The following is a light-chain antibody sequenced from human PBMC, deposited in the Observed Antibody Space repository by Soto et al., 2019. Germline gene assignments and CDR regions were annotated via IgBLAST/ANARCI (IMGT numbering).Light chain of an antibody. CDR3: SSYTSNRNYV. CDR1: SGYVGTYSL. J-gene: IGLJ1*01. V-gene: IGLV2-14*02. CDR2: EGH. Sequence: QSVLAQPASVSGSPGQSITISCTGASGYVGTYSLVSWYQQHPGKAPKVVIYEGHKRPSGVPDRFSGSTSVNTASLTISGLQTDDEADYYCSSYTSNRNYVFGTGTKVTVL.